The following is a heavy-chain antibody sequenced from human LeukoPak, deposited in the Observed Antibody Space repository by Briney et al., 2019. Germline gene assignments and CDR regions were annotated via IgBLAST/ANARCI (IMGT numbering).Heavy chain of an antibody. CDR1: GYSFSDYY. Sequence: ASVKVSCTASGYSFSDYYIHWLRQAPGQGLEWMGWINPKSGGTNYAQNFQGRVTMTRDTSSTTVYMELTGLRSDDTAVYYCARPLGSLKEYWWFDPWGQGTLVTVSS. V-gene: IGHV1-2*02. CDR3: ARPLGSLKEYWWFDP. CDR2: INPKSGGT. J-gene: IGHJ5*02. D-gene: IGHD2/OR15-2a*01.